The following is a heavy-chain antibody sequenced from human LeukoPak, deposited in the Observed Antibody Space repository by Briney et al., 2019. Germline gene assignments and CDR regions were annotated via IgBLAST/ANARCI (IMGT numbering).Heavy chain of an antibody. Sequence: PGGSLRLSCAASGFTFSSYSMNWVRQAPGKGLEWVSSISSSSSYIYYADSVKGRFTISRDNAKNSLYLQMNSLRAEDTAVYYCARGLSGLRYLTYWGQGTLVTVSS. D-gene: IGHD3-9*01. CDR2: ISSSSSYI. J-gene: IGHJ4*02. CDR1: GFTFSSYS. CDR3: ARGLSGLRYLTY. V-gene: IGHV3-21*01.